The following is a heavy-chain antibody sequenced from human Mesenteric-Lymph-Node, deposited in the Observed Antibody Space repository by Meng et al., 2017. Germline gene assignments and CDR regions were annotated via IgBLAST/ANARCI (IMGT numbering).Heavy chain of an antibody. V-gene: IGHV1-2*06. J-gene: IGHJ4*02. CDR1: GYTFTGYY. Sequence: ASVKVSCKASGYTFTGYYMHWVRQAPGQGLEWMGRINPNSGGTNYAQKFQGRVTMTRDTSISTAYMELSRLRSDDTAVYYCARVPSEITLPSSSPIPNDYWGQGTLVTVSS. CDR3: ARVPSEITLPSSSPIPNDY. CDR2: INPNSGGT. D-gene: IGHD6-6*01.